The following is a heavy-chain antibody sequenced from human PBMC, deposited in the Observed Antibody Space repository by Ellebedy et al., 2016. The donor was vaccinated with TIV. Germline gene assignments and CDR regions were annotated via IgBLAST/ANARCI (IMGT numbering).Heavy chain of an antibody. J-gene: IGHJ6*02. V-gene: IGHV4-39*01. CDR3: ASLAGIYYYGMDV. Sequence: SETLSLTXTVSGGSISSSSYYWGWIRQPPGKGLEWIGSIYYSGSTYYNPSLKSRVTISVDTSKNQFSLKLSPVTAADTAVYYCASLAGIYYYGMDVWGQGTTVTVSS. CDR1: GGSISSSSYY. CDR2: IYYSGST.